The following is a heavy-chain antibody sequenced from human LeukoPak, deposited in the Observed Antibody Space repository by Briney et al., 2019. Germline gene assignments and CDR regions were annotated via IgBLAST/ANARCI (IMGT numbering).Heavy chain of an antibody. J-gene: IGHJ4*02. CDR2: IDSDDDK. D-gene: IGHD5-12*01. Sequence: SGPTLVNPTQTLTLTCTFSGFSLSTSGMCVSWIRQPPGKALEWLARIDSDDDKYYSTSLKTRLTISKDTSKNQVVLTMTNMDPVDTATYYCARYNAYEQVIDYWGQGTLVTVSS. CDR3: ARYNAYEQVIDY. CDR1: GFSLSTSGMC. V-gene: IGHV2-70*11.